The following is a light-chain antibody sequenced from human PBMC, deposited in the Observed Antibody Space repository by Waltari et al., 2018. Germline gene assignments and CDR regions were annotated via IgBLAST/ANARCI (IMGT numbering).Light chain of an antibody. CDR1: QSVGRS. V-gene: IGKV3-20*01. Sequence: EIVLTQSPGTLSLSPGERATLSCRACQSVGRSLCWYHQKHGEPPRLLIYDASNMATVISDRFSGCGCETDFSLTISRLEPEDFAVYYCQMYVRLPATFGQGTKVEI. CDR2: DAS. J-gene: IGKJ1*01. CDR3: QMYVRLPAT.